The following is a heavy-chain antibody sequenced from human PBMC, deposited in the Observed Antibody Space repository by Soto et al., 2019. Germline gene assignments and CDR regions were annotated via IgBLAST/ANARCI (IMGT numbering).Heavy chain of an antibody. CDR3: ARLHCYSPNCVPLDP. CDR1: GGAINDDTYY. V-gene: IGHV4-39*01. J-gene: IGHJ5*02. CDR2: IYYSGTS. Sequence: QLQLQESGPGLVKPSETLSLTCTVSGGAINDDTYYWGWIRQPPGNGLEWIGSIYYSGTSSYNPSLKSRVTMSVVTFNKQLSIRLRSVTAADTAFYYCARLHCYSPNCVPLDPWGQGTLVIVSS. D-gene: IGHD2-2*01.